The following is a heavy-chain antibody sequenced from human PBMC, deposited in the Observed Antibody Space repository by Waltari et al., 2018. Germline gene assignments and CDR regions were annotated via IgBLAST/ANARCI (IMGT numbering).Heavy chain of an antibody. V-gene: IGHV3-23*01. Sequence: VQLLECGGGLVQSGGSLRPSCAASVFTFGDSALWWVRQAPVKGLEWISGIRGSSSSTYYADSVKGRFTISRDNSKNTLYLQMNSLRVEDTAVYFCAKVEGGIVTRYYALDIWGQGTMVTVSS. D-gene: IGHD3-16*02. CDR2: IRGSSSST. CDR3: AKVEGGIVTRYYALDI. CDR1: VFTFGDSA. J-gene: IGHJ3*02.